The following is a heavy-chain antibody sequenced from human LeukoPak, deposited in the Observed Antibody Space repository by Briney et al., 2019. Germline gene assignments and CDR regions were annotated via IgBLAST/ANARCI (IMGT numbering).Heavy chain of an antibody. CDR2: IYYSGST. Sequence: KSSQTLSLTCTVPGGSLSRGDYYWSWIRQPPGKGLEWIGYIYYSGSTYYNPSLKSRVTISVDTSKNQFSLKLSSVTAADTAVYYCARVRLGVRGVMGYYYYGMDVWGQGTTVTAAS. CDR3: ARVRLGVRGVMGYYYYGMDV. J-gene: IGHJ6*02. CDR1: GGSLSRGDYY. D-gene: IGHD3-10*01. V-gene: IGHV4-30-4*01.